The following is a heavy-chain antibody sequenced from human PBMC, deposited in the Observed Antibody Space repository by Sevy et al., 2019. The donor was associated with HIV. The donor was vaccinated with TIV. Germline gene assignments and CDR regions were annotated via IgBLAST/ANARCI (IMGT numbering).Heavy chain of an antibody. CDR3: ARERWESTRNGSPIDY. V-gene: IGHV3-30-3*01. D-gene: IGHD6-19*01. CDR2: ISYDANAK. J-gene: IGHJ4*02. CDR1: GFTFSSYA. Sequence: GGSLRLSCAASGFTFSSYAMHWVRQAPGKGLEAVAVISYDANAKFYAHSVKGRFTISRDNSKNRLDLQMNSLRDEDTVVYYCARERWESTRNGSPIDYWGQGTLITVSS.